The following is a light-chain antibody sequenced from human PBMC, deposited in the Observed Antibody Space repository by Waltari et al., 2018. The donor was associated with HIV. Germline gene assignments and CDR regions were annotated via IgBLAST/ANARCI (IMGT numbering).Light chain of an antibody. J-gene: IGKJ2*01. CDR2: GTS. CDR1: QSVTSSY. CDR3: QQYGSSSYT. Sequence: EIVLTQYPGTLSLSPGDRATISCRASQSVTSSYLAWYQQTPGQTPRLLIYGTSNRATGIPDRFSGSGSGTDFTLTISRLDPEDFAVYYCQQYGSSSYTFGQGTKLEIK. V-gene: IGKV3-20*01.